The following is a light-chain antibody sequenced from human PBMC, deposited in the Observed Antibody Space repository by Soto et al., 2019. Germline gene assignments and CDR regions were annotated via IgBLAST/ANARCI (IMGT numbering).Light chain of an antibody. CDR1: QSVSSNY. CDR3: QQRSNWPPIT. J-gene: IGKJ5*01. CDR2: GAS. Sequence: EIVLTQSPGTLSLSPGERATLSCRASQSVSSNYLAWYQQKPGQAPRLLIYGASNRATGIPDRFSGSGSGTDFTLTISRLEPEDFEVYYCQQRSNWPPITFGQ. V-gene: IGKV3D-20*02.